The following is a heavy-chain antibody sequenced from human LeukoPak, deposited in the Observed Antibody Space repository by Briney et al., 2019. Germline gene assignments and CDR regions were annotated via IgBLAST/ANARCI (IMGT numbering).Heavy chain of an antibody. Sequence: SETLSLTCSVSGGSITSSSYYWGWIRQPPEKGLEWIGSIYYTGGTNYSPSLKSRVTMSVDTSKNQFSLKLSSVTAADTAVYYCARFGIRGRSHSSGYTIPFDYWGQGTLVTVSS. CDR1: GGSITSSSYY. D-gene: IGHD3-22*01. CDR2: IYYTGGT. V-gene: IGHV4-39*01. J-gene: IGHJ4*02. CDR3: ARFGIRGRSHSSGYTIPFDY.